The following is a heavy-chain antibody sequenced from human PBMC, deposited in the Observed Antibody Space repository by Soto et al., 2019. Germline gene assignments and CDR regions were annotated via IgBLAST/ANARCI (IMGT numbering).Heavy chain of an antibody. V-gene: IGHV3-23*01. J-gene: IGHJ4*01. CDR1: GFTFSSYT. D-gene: IGHD2-21*01. Sequence: EVPVLESGGGLVQPGGSLRLSCAASGFTFSSYTMAWVRQALGKGLEWVSSIRGSGGSPYYADSVQGRFTISRDNYKNTVSLQMTSLRAEDTATYHCTKARRTGDDCYVPDYWGHGTLVIVSS. CDR2: IRGSGGSP. CDR3: TKARRTGDDCYVPDY.